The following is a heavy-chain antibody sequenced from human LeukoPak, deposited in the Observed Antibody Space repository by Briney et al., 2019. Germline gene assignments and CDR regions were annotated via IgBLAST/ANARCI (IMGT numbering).Heavy chain of an antibody. J-gene: IGHJ4*02. CDR2: IIPIFGTA. D-gene: IGHD3-22*01. CDR1: GGTFSSYA. V-gene: IGHV1-69*05. CDR3: ASGLGYYDSSGYYTDLDY. Sequence: SVKVSCKASGGTFSSYAISWVRQAPGQGLEWMGGIIPIFGTANYAQKFQGRVTIPTDESTSTAYMELSSLRSEDTAVYYCASGLGYYDSSGYYTDLDYWGQGTLVTVSS.